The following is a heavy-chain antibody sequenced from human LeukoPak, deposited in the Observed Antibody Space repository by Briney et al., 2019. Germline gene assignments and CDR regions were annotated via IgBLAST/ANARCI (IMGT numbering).Heavy chain of an antibody. CDR1: GGSFSDYY. CDR2: INHSGST. Sequence: PSETLSPTCAVYGGSFSDYYWSWIRQPPGKGLEWIGEINHSGSTNYNPSLKSRVTISVDTSKNQFSLKLSSVTAADTAVYYCARVSDTDGSGRLGGYFDYWGQGTLVTVSS. CDR3: ARVSDTDGSGRLGGYFDY. V-gene: IGHV4-34*01. J-gene: IGHJ4*02. D-gene: IGHD3-10*01.